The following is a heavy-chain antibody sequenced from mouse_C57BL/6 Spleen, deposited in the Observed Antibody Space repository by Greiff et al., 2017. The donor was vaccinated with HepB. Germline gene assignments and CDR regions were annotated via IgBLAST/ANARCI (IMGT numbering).Heavy chain of an antibody. CDR3: ASNYYGTSYWYFDV. Sequence: QVQLQQSGTELVKPGASVKLSCKASGYTFTSYWMHWVKQRPGQGLEWIGNINPSNGGTNYNEKFKSKATLTVDKSSSTAYMQLSSLTSEDSAVYYCASNYYGTSYWYFDVWGTGTTVTVSS. CDR1: GYTFTSYW. J-gene: IGHJ1*03. V-gene: IGHV1-53*01. CDR2: INPSNGGT. D-gene: IGHD1-1*01.